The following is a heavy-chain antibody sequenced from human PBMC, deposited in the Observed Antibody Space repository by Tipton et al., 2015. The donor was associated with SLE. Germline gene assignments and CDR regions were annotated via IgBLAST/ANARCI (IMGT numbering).Heavy chain of an antibody. CDR3: TRDVGRFWIGYDAFDI. J-gene: IGHJ3*02. CDR2: INSGDNT. D-gene: IGHD3-3*01. Sequence: SLRLSCAASGFTVSSNYMSWVRQAPGKGLEWVSLINSGDNTYYAGSVKGRFTISRDDSKSIAYLQMNSLKTEDTAVYYCTRDVGRFWIGYDAFDIWGQGTLVTVSS. CDR1: GFTVSSNY. V-gene: IGHV3-53*01.